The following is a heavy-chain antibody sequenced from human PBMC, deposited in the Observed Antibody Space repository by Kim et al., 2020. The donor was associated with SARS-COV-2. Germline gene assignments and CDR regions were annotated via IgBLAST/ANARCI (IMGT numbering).Heavy chain of an antibody. Sequence: GGSLRLSCAASGFTFSGSWMHWVRQGPGKGLLWVSRIKSDGSSTEYADSVKGRFTISRDNARDTLYLQMNSLSAEDTAVYYCVRVDDWSGYGNFDYWGQG. CDR1: GFTFSGSW. V-gene: IGHV3-74*01. CDR3: VRVDDWSGYGNFDY. J-gene: IGHJ4*02. D-gene: IGHD3-3*01. CDR2: IKSDGSST.